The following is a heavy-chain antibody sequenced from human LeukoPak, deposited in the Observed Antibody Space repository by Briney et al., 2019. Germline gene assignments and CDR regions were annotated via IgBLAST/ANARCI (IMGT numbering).Heavy chain of an antibody. CDR2: ISGSGGTT. J-gene: IGHJ4*02. CDR1: GFTFSTYA. D-gene: IGHD2-2*01. CDR3: AKDVFSRRSLDN. Sequence: GSLRLSCAASGFTFSTYAMSWGRQAPGKGLEWVSGISGSGGTTYYAASLKGRFSISRDNSKDTLFLQMNSLRAEDTAVYHCAKDVFSRRSLDNWGQGTLVTVSS. V-gene: IGHV3-23*01.